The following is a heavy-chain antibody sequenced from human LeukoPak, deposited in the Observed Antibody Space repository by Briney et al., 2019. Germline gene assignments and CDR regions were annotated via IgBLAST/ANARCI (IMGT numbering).Heavy chain of an antibody. Sequence: SETLSLTCAVYGGSFSGYYWSWMRQPPGKGLEWIGEINHSGSTNYNPSLKSRVTISVDTSKNQFSLKLSSVTAADTAVYYCARVLWFRTYYFDYWGQGTLVTVSS. V-gene: IGHV4-34*01. CDR3: ARVLWFRTYYFDY. CDR2: INHSGST. CDR1: GGSFSGYY. D-gene: IGHD3-10*01. J-gene: IGHJ4*02.